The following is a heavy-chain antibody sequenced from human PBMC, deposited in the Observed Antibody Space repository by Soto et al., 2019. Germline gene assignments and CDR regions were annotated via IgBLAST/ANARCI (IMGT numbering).Heavy chain of an antibody. J-gene: IGHJ4*02. V-gene: IGHV4-59*01. D-gene: IGHD4-17*01. CDR2: IYYSGST. CDR1: GDSISSYY. Sequence: SETLSLTCTVSGDSISSYYWTWIRQPPGKGLEWIGYIYYSGSTNYNPSLKSRVTISVDTSKNQFSLKLSSVTAADTAVYYCARDSGDYGTPFDYWGQGTLVTVSS. CDR3: ARDSGDYGTPFDY.